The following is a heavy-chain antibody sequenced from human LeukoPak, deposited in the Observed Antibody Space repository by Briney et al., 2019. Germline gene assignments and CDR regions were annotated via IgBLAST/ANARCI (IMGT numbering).Heavy chain of an antibody. V-gene: IGHV3-7*01. Sequence: GRSLRLSCTASGFIFSNYWMTWVRKAPGKGLEWVAQINQDGSKEYYIDSVKARFSISRDNARNSLSLQMNSLRAEDTAVYYCVRDGGVSGYDLLDYWGQGTLVTVSS. CDR3: VRDGGVSGYDLLDY. D-gene: IGHD5-12*01. CDR2: INQDGSKE. CDR1: GFIFSNYW. J-gene: IGHJ4*02.